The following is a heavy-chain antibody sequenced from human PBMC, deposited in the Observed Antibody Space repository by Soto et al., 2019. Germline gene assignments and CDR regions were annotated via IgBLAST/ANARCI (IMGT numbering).Heavy chain of an antibody. CDR1: GYSFTSYW. J-gene: IGHJ3*02. Sequence: GESLKISCKGSGYSFTSYWIGWVRQMPGKGLEWMGIIYPGDSDTRYSPYFQGQVTISADKSISTAYLQWSSLKASDTAMYYCARLKGRQCSSSIGSAFDIWGQGTIVTVSS. CDR3: ARLKGRQCSSSIGSAFDI. D-gene: IGHD6-6*01. CDR2: IYPGDSDT. V-gene: IGHV5-51*01.